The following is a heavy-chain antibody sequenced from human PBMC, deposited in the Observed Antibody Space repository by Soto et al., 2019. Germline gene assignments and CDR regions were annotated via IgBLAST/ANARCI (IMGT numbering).Heavy chain of an antibody. CDR1: GGTFSSYT. V-gene: IGHV1-69*02. Sequence: ASVKVSCKASGGTFSSYTISWVRQAPGQGLEWMGRIIPILGIANYAQKFQGRVTITADKSTSTAYMELSSLRSEDTAVYYCARVRVTTFIASRNDYYYYYMDVWGKGTTVTVSS. CDR3: ARVRVTTFIASRNDYYYYYMDV. D-gene: IGHD4-17*01. J-gene: IGHJ6*03. CDR2: IIPILGIA.